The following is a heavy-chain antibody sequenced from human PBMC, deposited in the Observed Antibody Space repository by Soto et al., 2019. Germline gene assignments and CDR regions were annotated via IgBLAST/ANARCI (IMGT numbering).Heavy chain of an antibody. CDR2: INHSGST. CDR1: GGSFSGYY. Sequence: SETLSLTCAVYGGSFSGYYWSWIRQPPGKGLEWIGEINHSGSTNYNPSLKSRVTISVDTSKNQFSLKLSSVTAADTAVYYCARSKGSYRYFYYMDVWGKGTTVTVSS. CDR3: ARSKGSYRYFYYMDV. J-gene: IGHJ6*03. D-gene: IGHD3-16*02. V-gene: IGHV4-34*01.